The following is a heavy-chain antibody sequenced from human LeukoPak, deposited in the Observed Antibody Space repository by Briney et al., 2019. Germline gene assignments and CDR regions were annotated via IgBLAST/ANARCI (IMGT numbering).Heavy chain of an antibody. CDR3: ARVTTVTRSPWSWGPKKIGQEVNWFDP. V-gene: IGHV1-18*01. CDR2: ISPYNADT. J-gene: IGHJ5*02. Sequence: ASVKLSCKASGYTFSDYSITWVRQAPGQGLEWMGWISPYNADTNYAQNFQVRVTMTTDRTTRTAYRELRNLRSDDTAVYYCARVTTVTRSPWSWGPKKIGQEVNWFDPWGQGTLITVS. CDR1: GYTFSDYS. D-gene: IGHD4-17*01.